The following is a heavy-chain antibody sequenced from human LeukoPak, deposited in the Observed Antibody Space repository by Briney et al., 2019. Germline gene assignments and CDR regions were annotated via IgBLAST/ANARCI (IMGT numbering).Heavy chain of an antibody. D-gene: IGHD3-3*01. J-gene: IGHJ2*01. CDR2: INWNGGST. Sequence: GGSLRLSCAASGFTFDDYGMSWVRQAQGKGLEWVSGINWNGGSTGYADSVKGRFTISRDNAKNSLYLQMNSLRAEDTAVYYCARDKPSLQRFAFSLGYFDLWGRGTLVTVSS. V-gene: IGHV3-20*04. CDR3: ARDKPSLQRFAFSLGYFDL. CDR1: GFTFDDYG.